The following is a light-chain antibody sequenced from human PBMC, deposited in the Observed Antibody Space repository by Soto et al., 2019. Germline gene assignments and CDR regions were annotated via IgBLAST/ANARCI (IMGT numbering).Light chain of an antibody. J-gene: IGKJ4*01. CDR3: QQYGSSPLT. V-gene: IGKV3-20*01. CDR2: GAS. Sequence: EIVMTHSPATLSVSPCERAILSFSASQSVSIKLAWYQQKPGQAPRLLIYGASSRATGIPDRFSGSGSGTDFTLTISRLEPEDFAVYYCQQYGSSPLTFGGGTKVDI. CDR1: QSVSIK.